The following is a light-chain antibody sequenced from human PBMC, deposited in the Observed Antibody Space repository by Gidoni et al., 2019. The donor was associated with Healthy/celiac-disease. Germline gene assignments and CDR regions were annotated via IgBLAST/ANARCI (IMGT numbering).Light chain of an antibody. CDR3: MIWHSSAVV. V-gene: IGLV5-45*02. CDR1: SGINVGTSR. CDR2: YKSDSDK. Sequence: QAVLTQPSSPSASPGASAGLTCTLRSGINVGTSRIYWYQQKPGSPPQYLLRYKSDSDKQQGSGVPSRFSGSKDASANAGILLISGLQSEDEADYYCMIWHSSAVVFGGGTKLTAL. J-gene: IGLJ2*01.